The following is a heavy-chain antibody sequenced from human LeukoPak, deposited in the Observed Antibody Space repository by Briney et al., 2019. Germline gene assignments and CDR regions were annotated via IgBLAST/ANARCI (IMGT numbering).Heavy chain of an antibody. V-gene: IGHV4-59*01. CDR3: ARDRGYCSSTSCYSVIPINWFDP. CDR1: GGSISSYY. Sequence: SETLSLTCTVSGGSISSYYWSWLRQPPGKGLEWIGYIYYSGSTNYNPSLKGRVTISVDTSKNQFSLKLSSVTAADTAVYYCARDRGYCSSTSCYSVIPINWFDPWGQGTLVTVSS. D-gene: IGHD2-2*01. CDR2: IYYSGST. J-gene: IGHJ5*02.